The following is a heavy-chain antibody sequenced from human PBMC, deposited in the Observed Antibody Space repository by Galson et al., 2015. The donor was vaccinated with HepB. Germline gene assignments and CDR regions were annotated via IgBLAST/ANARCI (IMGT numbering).Heavy chain of an antibody. J-gene: IGHJ4*02. CDR2: ISAYNGDT. V-gene: IGHV1-18*01. D-gene: IGHD1-14*01. CDR3: ARARYNISPPDY. Sequence: SVKVSCKASGYTFTTYGIGWVRQAPGQGLEWMGWISAYNGDTNYALKFQGRVTITTDTSTSTVYMEVRSLRSDDTAVYYCARARYNISPPDYWGQGTLVTVSS. CDR1: GYTFTTYG.